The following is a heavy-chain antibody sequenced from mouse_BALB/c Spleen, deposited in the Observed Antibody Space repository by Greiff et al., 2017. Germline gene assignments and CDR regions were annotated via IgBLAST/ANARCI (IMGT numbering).Heavy chain of an antibody. CDR2: INPNTGGT. CDR1: GYTFTDYN. V-gene: IGHV1-18*01. J-gene: IGHJ4*01. CDR3: ARPWYYAMDY. Sequence: VQLQQSGPELVKPGASVKIPCKASGYTFTDYNMDWVQQSHGKSLEWIGDINPNTGGTIYNQKLKGKATLTVDKTSSTAYMELRSLTAEDTAVYYCARPWYYAMDYWGQGTSGTVSS.